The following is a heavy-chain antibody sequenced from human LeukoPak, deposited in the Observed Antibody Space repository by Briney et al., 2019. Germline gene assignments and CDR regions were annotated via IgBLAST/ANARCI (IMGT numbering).Heavy chain of an antibody. J-gene: IGHJ5*02. CDR1: GFTFSSHS. V-gene: IGHV3-23*01. D-gene: IGHD2-2*01. Sequence: QAGGSLRLSCAASGFTFSSHSMAWVRQAPGKGLEWVSAIRGSGDTALYADSVKGRFTISRDNSRNTLYLQMHSLRVEDTAVYYCAKDRPYISSWYGRSTPWGQGTLVTVSS. CDR2: IRGSGDTA. CDR3: AKDRPYISSWYGRSTP.